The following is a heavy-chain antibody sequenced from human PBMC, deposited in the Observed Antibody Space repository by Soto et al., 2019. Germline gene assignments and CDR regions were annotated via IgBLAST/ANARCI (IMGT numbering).Heavy chain of an antibody. D-gene: IGHD6-19*01. CDR1: GGSISSSSYY. Sequence: SETLSLTCTVSGGSISSSSYYWGWIRQPPGKGLEWIGSIYYSGSTYYNPSLKSRVTISVDTSKNQFSLKLSSVTAAETAVYYCARTRAVWFAPWGQGTLVTVSS. V-gene: IGHV4-39*01. CDR3: ARTRAVWFAP. J-gene: IGHJ5*02. CDR2: IYYSGST.